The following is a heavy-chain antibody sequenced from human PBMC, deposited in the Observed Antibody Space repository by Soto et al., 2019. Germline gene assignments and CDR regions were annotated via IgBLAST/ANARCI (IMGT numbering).Heavy chain of an antibody. CDR2: FSGSDGST. Sequence: EVQLLESGGGLVQPGGSLRLSCAAPGFTLSSYAMSWVRQAPGKGLEWVSDFSGSDGSTYYADSVKGRFTISRDNSKNTLYLQMNSLRAEDTAVYYCAKDRGLRMGLDYWGQGTLVTVSS. CDR3: AKDRGLRMGLDY. J-gene: IGHJ4*02. D-gene: IGHD3-16*01. CDR1: GFTLSSYA. V-gene: IGHV3-23*01.